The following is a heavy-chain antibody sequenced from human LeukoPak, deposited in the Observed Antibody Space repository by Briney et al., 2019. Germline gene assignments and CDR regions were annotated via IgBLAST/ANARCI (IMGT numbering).Heavy chain of an antibody. V-gene: IGHV1-46*01. D-gene: IGHD6-6*01. J-gene: IGHJ4*02. CDR2: INPSGDST. Sequence: ASVKVSCKASGYTFTSYGISWVRQAPGQGPEWMGVINPSGDSTSYAPKFQGRVTVTRDTSTSTVYMELSSLRSEDTGIYYCAKIAARDTGEGYWGQGTPVTVSS. CDR3: AKIAARDTGEGY. CDR1: GYTFTSYG.